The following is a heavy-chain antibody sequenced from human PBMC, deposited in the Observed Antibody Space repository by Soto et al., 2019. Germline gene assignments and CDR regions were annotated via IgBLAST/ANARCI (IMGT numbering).Heavy chain of an antibody. Sequence: QVQLVESGGGVVQPGRSLRLSCAASGFPFSSYGMHWVRQAPGKGLEWVAVISYDGSKKYYADSVKGRFTISRDNSKNTLYLQMNSLRAEDTAVYYCANQPSSTWYNRVPGDYWGQGTLVTVSS. CDR3: ANQPSSTWYNRVPGDY. CDR2: ISYDGSKK. CDR1: GFPFSSYG. J-gene: IGHJ4*02. V-gene: IGHV3-30*18. D-gene: IGHD6-13*01.